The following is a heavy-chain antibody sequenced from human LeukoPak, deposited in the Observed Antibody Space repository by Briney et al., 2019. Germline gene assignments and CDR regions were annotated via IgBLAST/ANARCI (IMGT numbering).Heavy chain of an antibody. J-gene: IGHJ4*02. Sequence: GGSLRLSCAASGFTVSSNYMSWVRQAPGKGLEWVSVIYSGGSTYYADSVKGRFTISRDNSKNTLYLQMNSLRAEDTAVYYCARGPYDYVWGSYSYWGQGTLVTVSS. D-gene: IGHD3-16*01. V-gene: IGHV3-66*01. CDR2: IYSGGST. CDR3: ARGPYDYVWGSYSY. CDR1: GFTVSSNY.